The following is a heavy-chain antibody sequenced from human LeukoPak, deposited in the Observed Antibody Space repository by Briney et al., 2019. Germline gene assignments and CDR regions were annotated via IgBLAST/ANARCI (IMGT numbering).Heavy chain of an antibody. J-gene: IGHJ5*02. CDR1: GFTFSSYW. Sequence: PGGSLRLSCAASGFTFSSYWMSWVRQAPGKGLEWVANIKQDGSEKYYVDSVKGRFTISRDNAKTSLYLQMNSVRGEDTAVYYCARGTLPMTPVTSSWFDPWGHGTLVTVSS. D-gene: IGHD4-17*01. CDR2: IKQDGSEK. V-gene: IGHV3-7*05. CDR3: ARGTLPMTPVTSSWFDP.